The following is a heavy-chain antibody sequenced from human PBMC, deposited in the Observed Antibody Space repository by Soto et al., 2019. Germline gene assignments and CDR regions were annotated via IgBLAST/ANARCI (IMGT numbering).Heavy chain of an antibody. CDR1: GFTFSSYA. J-gene: IGHJ6*02. CDR3: AKTVTIFGVVYYYGMDV. D-gene: IGHD3-3*01. CDR2: ISYDVSNK. Sequence: QVQLVESGGGVVQPGRSLRLSCPASGFTFSSYAMHWVRQAPGKGLEWVAVISYDVSNKYYADSVKGRFTISRDNSKNTLYLQMNSLRAEDTAVYYCAKTVTIFGVVYYYGMDVWGQGTTVTVSS. V-gene: IGHV3-30-3*02.